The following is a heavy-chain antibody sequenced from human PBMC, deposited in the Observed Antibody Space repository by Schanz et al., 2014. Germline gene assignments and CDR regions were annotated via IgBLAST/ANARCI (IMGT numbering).Heavy chain of an antibody. Sequence: EVQLVESGGGLVQPGGSLRLSCVASGFTFTNYWMTWVRQAPGKGLEWVANINLDGSGKIYLGSVRGRFAISRDDAQNSVYLQMNSLRAEDTSVYHCVREESYYGAGSYRYWGPGTLVTVSS. D-gene: IGHD3-10*01. CDR2: INLDGSGK. V-gene: IGHV3-7*01. J-gene: IGHJ4*02. CDR1: GFTFTNYW. CDR3: VREESYYGAGSYRY.